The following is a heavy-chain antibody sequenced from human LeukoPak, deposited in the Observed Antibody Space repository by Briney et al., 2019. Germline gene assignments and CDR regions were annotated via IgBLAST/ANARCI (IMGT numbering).Heavy chain of an antibody. CDR2: IKQDGSEK. D-gene: IGHD2-2*01. CDR1: GFIFSNYA. J-gene: IGHJ4*02. CDR3: ATSGWYQLHGDY. Sequence: PGGSLRLSCTASGFIFSNYAMSWVRQAPGKGLEWVANIKQDGSEKYYVDSVRGRFTISRDNAKNSLYLQMNSLRADDSAVYYCATSGWYQLHGDYWGQGTLVTVSS. V-gene: IGHV3-7*01.